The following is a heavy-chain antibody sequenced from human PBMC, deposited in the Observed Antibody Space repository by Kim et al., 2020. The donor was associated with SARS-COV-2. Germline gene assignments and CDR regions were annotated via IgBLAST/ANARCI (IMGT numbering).Heavy chain of an antibody. CDR3: ARDRGYRSWWFDP. V-gene: IGHV3-66*01. D-gene: IGHD6-13*01. J-gene: IGHJ5*02. Sequence: YAGSGKGRFTIPRNNSKNTLYHQMNSLGAEDTAVYYWARDRGYRSWWFDPWGQGTLVTVSS.